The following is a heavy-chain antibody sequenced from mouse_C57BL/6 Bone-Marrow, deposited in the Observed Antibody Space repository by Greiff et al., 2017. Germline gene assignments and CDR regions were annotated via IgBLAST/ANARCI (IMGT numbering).Heavy chain of an antibody. CDR1: GFNIKDDY. CDR3: TTGYRAY. CDR2: IDPENGDT. Sequence: EVKLQESGAELVRPGASVKLSCTASGFNIKDDYMHWVKQRPEQGLEWIGWIDPENGDTEYASKFQGKATITADTSSNTAYLQLSSLTSEDTAVYYCTTGYRAYWGQGTLVTVSA. D-gene: IGHD2-14*01. J-gene: IGHJ3*01. V-gene: IGHV14-4*01.